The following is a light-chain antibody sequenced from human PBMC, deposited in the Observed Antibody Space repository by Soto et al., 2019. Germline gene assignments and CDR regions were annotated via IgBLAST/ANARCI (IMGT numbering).Light chain of an antibody. CDR2: AAS. Sequence: DIQMTQSPSSLSASVGDRVTITCRASQSISSYLNWYQQKPGKAPKPLSYAASILQSWVPSRFSGSGSGTDFTLTISSLQPEDFATYYCQQSYSTPYTLGQGTKREIK. V-gene: IGKV1-39*01. CDR1: QSISSY. J-gene: IGKJ2*01. CDR3: QQSYSTPYT.